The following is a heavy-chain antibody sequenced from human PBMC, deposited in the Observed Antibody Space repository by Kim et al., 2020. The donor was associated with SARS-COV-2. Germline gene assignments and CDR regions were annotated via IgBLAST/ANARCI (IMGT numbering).Heavy chain of an antibody. D-gene: IGHD3-3*01. CDR3: ARGRDHPYYDFWSGLFDP. CDR2: INTNTGNP. J-gene: IGHJ5*02. V-gene: IGHV7-4-1*02. Sequence: ASVKVSCKASGYTFTSYAMNWVRQAPAQGLEWMGWINTNTGNPTYAQGFTGRFVFSLDTSVSTAYLQISSLKAEDTAVYYCARGRDHPYYDFWSGLFDPWGQGTLVTVSS. CDR1: GYTFTSYA.